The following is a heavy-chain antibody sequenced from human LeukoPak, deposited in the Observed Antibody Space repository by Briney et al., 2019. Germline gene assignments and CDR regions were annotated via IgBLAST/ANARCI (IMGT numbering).Heavy chain of an antibody. D-gene: IGHD3-16*02. V-gene: IGHV3-53*01. CDR2: IYSGGST. CDR1: GFTVSSNY. CDR3: AKELRLGELSL. J-gene: IGHJ4*02. Sequence: GGSLRLSCAASGFTVSSNYMSWVRQAPGKGLEWVSVIYSGGSTYYADSVKGRFTIPRDNSKNTLYLQMNSLRAEDTAVYYCAKELRLGELSLWGQGTLVTVSS.